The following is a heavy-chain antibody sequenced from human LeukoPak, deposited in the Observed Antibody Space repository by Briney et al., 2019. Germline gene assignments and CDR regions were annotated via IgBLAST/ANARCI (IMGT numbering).Heavy chain of an antibody. CDR3: AKARRQLPRTYFDY. D-gene: IGHD2-2*01. J-gene: IGHJ4*02. V-gene: IGHV3-23*01. CDR1: GFTFSSYA. CDR2: ISGSGGST. Sequence: GGSLRLSCAASGFTFSSYAMSWVRQAPGKRLEWVSAISGSGGSTYYADSVKGRFTISRDNSKNTLYLQMNSLRAEDTAVYYCAKARRQLPRTYFDYWGQGTLVTVSS.